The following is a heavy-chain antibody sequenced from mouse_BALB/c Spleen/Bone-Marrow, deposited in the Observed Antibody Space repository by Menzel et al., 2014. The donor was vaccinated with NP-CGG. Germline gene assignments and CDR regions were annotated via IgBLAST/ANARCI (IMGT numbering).Heavy chain of an antibody. CDR3: ARSRYGSYYGY. J-gene: IGHJ2*01. CDR2: IYPGNVNT. Sequence: VQLQQSGPELVKPGASVRISCKASNYTFTTYYIYWVKQRPGQGLEWIGWIYPGNVNTMYNEKFKAKASLTADKSSSTAYMQLSSLTSEDSAVYFCARSRYGSYYGYWGQGTPLTVSS. CDR1: NYTFTTYY. D-gene: IGHD1-1*01. V-gene: IGHV1S56*01.